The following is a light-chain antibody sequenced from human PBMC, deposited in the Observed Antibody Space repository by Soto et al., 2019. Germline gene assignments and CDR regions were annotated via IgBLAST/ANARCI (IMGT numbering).Light chain of an antibody. CDR2: DAS. Sequence: EIVLTQSPATLSLSPGERATLSCRASENVYNYLAWYQQIPGQPPRLLIYDASNRAAGVPARFSGSGSGTDFTLTISSLEPEDFAVYYCQQYGSSPQTFGQGTKVDIK. CDR1: ENVYNY. V-gene: IGKV3-11*01. CDR3: QQYGSSPQT. J-gene: IGKJ1*01.